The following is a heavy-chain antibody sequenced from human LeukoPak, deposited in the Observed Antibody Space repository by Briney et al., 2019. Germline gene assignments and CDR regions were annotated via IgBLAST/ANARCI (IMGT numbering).Heavy chain of an antibody. V-gene: IGHV4-30-2*01. Sequence: PSETLSLTCTVSGGSISSGGYYWSWIRQPPGKGLEWIGYIYHSGSTYYNPSLESRVTISVDESKTQLSLRLESITAADTAVYHCARGTITTVTDSWGPGTLVTVSS. D-gene: IGHD4-17*01. CDR2: IYHSGST. CDR3: ARGTITTVTDS. J-gene: IGHJ4*02. CDR1: GGSISSGGYY.